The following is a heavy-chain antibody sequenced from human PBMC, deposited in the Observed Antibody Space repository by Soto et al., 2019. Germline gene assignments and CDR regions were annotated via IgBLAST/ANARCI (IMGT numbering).Heavy chain of an antibody. J-gene: IGHJ4*02. CDR3: ARRTYCSGGSCYEEPFFDY. CDR1: GGSISSSSYY. Sequence: SETLSLTCTVSGGSISSSSYYWGWIRQPPGKGLEWIGSIYYSGSTYYNPSLKSRVTISVDTSKNQFSLKLSSVTTADTAVYYCARRTYCSGGSCYEEPFFDYWGQGTLVTVSS. D-gene: IGHD2-15*01. CDR2: IYYSGST. V-gene: IGHV4-39*01.